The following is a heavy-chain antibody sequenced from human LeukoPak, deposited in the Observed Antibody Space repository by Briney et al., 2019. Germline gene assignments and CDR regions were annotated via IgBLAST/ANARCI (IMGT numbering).Heavy chain of an antibody. CDR2: INHSGST. J-gene: IGHJ4*02. D-gene: IGHD3-22*01. CDR3: ARGQDLYYYDSSGYYFYGGTLSYFDY. CDR1: GGPFSGYY. V-gene: IGHV4-34*01. Sequence: SETLSLTCAVYGGPFSGYYWSWIRQPPGKGLEWIGEINHSGSTNYNPSLKSRVTISVDTSKNQFSLKLSSVTAADTAVYYCARGQDLYYYDSSGYYFYGGTLSYFDYWGQGTLVTVSS.